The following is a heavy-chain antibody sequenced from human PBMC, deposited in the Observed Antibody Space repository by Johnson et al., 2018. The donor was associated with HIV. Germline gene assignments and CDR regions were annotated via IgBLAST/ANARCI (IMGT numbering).Heavy chain of an antibody. Sequence: EVHLVESGGGLVKPGGSLRLSCAASGFTFSNAWMSWVRQAPGKGLEWVGRITSKTDGGTTDYAAPVKGRFTVSRDDSKNTLYLQMNSLKTEDTAVYYCTTDSGGYAFDIWGQGTMVTVSS. J-gene: IGHJ3*02. CDR2: ITSKTDGGTT. CDR3: TTDSGGYAFDI. V-gene: IGHV3-15*01. CDR1: GFTFSNAW.